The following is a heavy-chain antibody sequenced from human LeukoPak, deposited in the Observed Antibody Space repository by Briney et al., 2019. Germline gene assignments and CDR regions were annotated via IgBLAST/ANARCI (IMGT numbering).Heavy chain of an antibody. CDR1: GFTFSSYS. D-gene: IGHD3-3*01. CDR2: ISSSSSYI. CDR3: AGSASGYYDY. Sequence: GGSLRLSCAASGFTFSSYSMNRVRQAPGKGLEWVSSISSSSSYIYYADSVKGRFTISRDNAKNSLYLQMNSLRAEDTAVYYCAGSASGYYDYWGQGTLVTVSS. J-gene: IGHJ4*02. V-gene: IGHV3-21*01.